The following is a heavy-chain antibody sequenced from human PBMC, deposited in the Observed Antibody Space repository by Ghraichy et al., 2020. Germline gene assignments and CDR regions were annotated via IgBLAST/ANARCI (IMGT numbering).Heavy chain of an antibody. D-gene: IGHD3-22*01. CDR3: ARRPVSGYYRYFDY. Sequence: GESLNISCAASGFTFSSYEMNWVRQAPGKGLEWVSYISSSGNTIYYADSVKGRFTISRDNAKNSLYLQMNSLRAEDTAVYYCARRPVSGYYRYFDYWGQGTLVTVSS. CDR2: ISSSGNTI. CDR1: GFTFSSYE. J-gene: IGHJ4*02. V-gene: IGHV3-48*03.